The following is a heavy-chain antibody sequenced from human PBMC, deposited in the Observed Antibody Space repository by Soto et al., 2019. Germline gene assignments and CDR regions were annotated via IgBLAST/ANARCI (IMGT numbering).Heavy chain of an antibody. V-gene: IGHV4-31*03. D-gene: IGHD3-9*01. J-gene: IGHJ5*02. CDR3: ARARYDILTGPSFDP. Sequence: QVQLQESGPGLVKPSQTLSLTYTVSGGSISSGGYYWSWIRQHPGKGLEWIGYIYYSGSTYYNPSLKSRVTISVDTSKNQFSLKLSSVTAADTAVYYCARARYDILTGPSFDPWGQGTLVTVSS. CDR1: GGSISSGGYY. CDR2: IYYSGST.